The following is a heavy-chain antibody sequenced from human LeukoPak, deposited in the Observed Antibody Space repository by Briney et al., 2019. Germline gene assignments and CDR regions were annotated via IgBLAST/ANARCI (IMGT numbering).Heavy chain of an antibody. Sequence: PSETLSLTCAVYGGSFSGYYWSWIRQPPGKGLEWIGEINHSGSTNYNPSLKSRVTISVDTSKNQFSLKLSSVTAADTAVYYCAGWYYHYYGMDVWGQGTTVTVSS. J-gene: IGHJ6*02. CDR3: AGWYYHYYGMDV. D-gene: IGHD6-19*01. CDR2: INHSGST. CDR1: GGSFSGYY. V-gene: IGHV4-34*01.